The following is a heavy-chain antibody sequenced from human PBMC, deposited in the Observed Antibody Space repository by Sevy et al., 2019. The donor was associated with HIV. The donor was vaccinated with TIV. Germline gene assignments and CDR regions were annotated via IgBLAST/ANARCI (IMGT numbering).Heavy chain of an antibody. CDR2: IYYSGST. D-gene: IGHD3-3*01. V-gene: IGHV4-39*01. Sequence: SETLSLTCTVSGGSISSSSYYWGWIRQPPGKGLEWIGSIYYSGSTYYNPSLKSRVTISVNTSKNQFSLKLSSGTAADTAVYYCAATYYDFWSGYYGASYYYYGMDVWGQGTTVTVSS. CDR3: AATYYDFWSGYYGASYYYYGMDV. CDR1: GGSISSSSYY. J-gene: IGHJ6*02.